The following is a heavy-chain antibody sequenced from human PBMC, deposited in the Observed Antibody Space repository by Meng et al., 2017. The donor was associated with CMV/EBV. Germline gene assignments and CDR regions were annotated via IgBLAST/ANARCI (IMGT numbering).Heavy chain of an antibody. Sequence: SETLSLTCTVSGGSISSYYWSWIRQPPGKGLEWIGYSNYSGSTNYNPSLESRITISVATSKNQFSLKLSSVTAADTAVYYCSRAGRITEATLEYWGQGTLVTVSS. CDR3: SRAGRITEATLEY. CDR1: GGSISSYY. D-gene: IGHD1-7*01. CDR2: SNYSGST. J-gene: IGHJ4*02. V-gene: IGHV4-59*01.